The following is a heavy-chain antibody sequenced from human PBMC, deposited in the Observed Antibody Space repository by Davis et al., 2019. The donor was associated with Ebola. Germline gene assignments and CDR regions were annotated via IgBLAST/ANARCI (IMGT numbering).Heavy chain of an antibody. J-gene: IGHJ5*02. CDR2: INHSGST. Sequence: SETLSLTCAVYGGSFSGYYWSWLRQPPGKGLEWIGEINHSGSTNYNPSLKSRVAMSVDTSKNQFSLSLTSLTAADTAIYYCARQHRVTRPLDLWGQGTLVTVSS. CDR3: ARQHRVTRPLDL. V-gene: IGHV4-34*01. CDR1: GGSFSGYY. D-gene: IGHD4-11*01.